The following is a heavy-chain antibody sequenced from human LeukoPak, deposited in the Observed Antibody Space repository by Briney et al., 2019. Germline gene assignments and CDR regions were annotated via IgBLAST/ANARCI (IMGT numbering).Heavy chain of an antibody. CDR1: GGSISSSSYY. V-gene: IGHV4-39*07. CDR2: IYYSGST. J-gene: IGHJ4*02. D-gene: IGHD3-10*01. Sequence: ASETLSLTCTVSGGSISSSSYYWGWIRQPPGKGLEWIGSIYYSGSTYYNPSLKSRVTISVDTSKNQFSLKLSSVTAADTAVYYCTVSYYGSGSSQGAFDYWGQGTLVTVSS. CDR3: TVSYYGSGSSQGAFDY.